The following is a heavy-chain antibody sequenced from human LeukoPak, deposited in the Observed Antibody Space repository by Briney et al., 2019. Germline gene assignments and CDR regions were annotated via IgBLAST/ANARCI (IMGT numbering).Heavy chain of an antibody. J-gene: IGHJ4*02. D-gene: IGHD1-26*01. CDR2: IIPIFGTA. V-gene: IGHV1-69*13. Sequence: ASVKVSCKASGGTFSSYAISWVRQAPGQGLEWMGGIIPIFGTANYAQKFQGRVTITADESTSTAYMELSSPRSEDTAVYYCARDSVGATGYDYWGQGTLVTVSS. CDR3: ARDSVGATGYDY. CDR1: GGTFSSYA.